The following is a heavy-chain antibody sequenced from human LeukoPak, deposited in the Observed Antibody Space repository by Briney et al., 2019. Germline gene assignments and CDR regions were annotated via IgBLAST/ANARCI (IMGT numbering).Heavy chain of an antibody. CDR1: GYAIRSDR. J-gene: IGHJ4*02. D-gene: IGHD6-19*01. Sequence: SETLSLTCAVSGYAIRSDRWNWIRQIPGKGLQWIGYIYHTATTNYNHSFRTRVTMSLDTSNNQFSLRLTSVTAADTAVYYCARTPARSGWAYYFDYWGQGALVTVSS. CDR2: IYHTATT. V-gene: IGHV4-4*09. CDR3: ARTPARSGWAYYFDY.